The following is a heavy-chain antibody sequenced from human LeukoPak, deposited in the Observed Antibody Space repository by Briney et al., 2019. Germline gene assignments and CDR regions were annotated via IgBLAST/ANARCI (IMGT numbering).Heavy chain of an antibody. Sequence: GGSLRLSCAASGFTFSSYGMHWVRQAPGKGLEWVAVIWNDGSQKYYADYVKGRFPISRDNSKNTLYLQMNSLRAEDTAVYYCARDKGPYYFDQWGQGTLLTVSS. CDR1: GFTFSSYG. CDR2: IWNDGSQK. J-gene: IGHJ4*02. CDR3: ARDKGPYYFDQ. V-gene: IGHV3-33*01.